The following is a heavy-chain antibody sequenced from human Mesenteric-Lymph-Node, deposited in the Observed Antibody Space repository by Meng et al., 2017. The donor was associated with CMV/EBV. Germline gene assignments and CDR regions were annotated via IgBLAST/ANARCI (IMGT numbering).Heavy chain of an antibody. CDR2: INHSGST. D-gene: IGHD2-2*01. Sequence: LTCAVYGGSFSGYYWSWIRQPPGKGLEWIGEINHSGSTNYNPSLKSRVTISVDTSKNQFSLKLSSVTAADTAVYYCARGRGVVRWFDPWGQGTLVTSPQ. CDR1: GGSFSGYY. J-gene: IGHJ5*02. CDR3: ARGRGVVRWFDP. V-gene: IGHV4-34*01.